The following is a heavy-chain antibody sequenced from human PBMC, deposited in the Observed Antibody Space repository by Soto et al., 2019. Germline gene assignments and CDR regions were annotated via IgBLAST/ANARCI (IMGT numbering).Heavy chain of an antibody. Sequence: GGSLRLSCAASGYTFSDYYMSWIRQAPGKGLEWISYIDTSGTKIYYADSVKGRFTITRDNAKNSLYLEMNSLRDENTAVYYCASHYDMWSGYLSPVYYWGQGTLFTVSS. D-gene: IGHD3-3*01. CDR2: IDTSGTKI. J-gene: IGHJ4*02. CDR1: GYTFSDYY. CDR3: ASHYDMWSGYLSPVYY. V-gene: IGHV3-11*01.